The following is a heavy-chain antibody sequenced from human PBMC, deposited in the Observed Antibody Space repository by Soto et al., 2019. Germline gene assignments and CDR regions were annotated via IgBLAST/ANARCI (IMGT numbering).Heavy chain of an antibody. CDR2: ISAYNGNT. CDR3: ARDERRITMLRGVVVGHGY. D-gene: IGHD3-10*01. J-gene: IGHJ4*02. Sequence: ASVKVSCKXSGYTFTNYGISWVRQAPGQGLAWMGWISAYNGNTNYAQKLQGRVTMTTDTSTRTAYMELRSLRSDDTAVYYCARDERRITMLRGVVVGHGYWGQGTLVTVS. CDR1: GYTFTNYG. V-gene: IGHV1-18*01.